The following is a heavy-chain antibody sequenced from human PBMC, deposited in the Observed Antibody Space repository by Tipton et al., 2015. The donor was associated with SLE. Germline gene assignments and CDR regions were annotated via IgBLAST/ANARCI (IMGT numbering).Heavy chain of an antibody. Sequence: TLSLTCTVSGASIGSSFWSWIRQPVGKGLEWIGHIYNSGHTNYNPSLKSRPTMSVDSSKNHFSLNVSSVTAADTAVYYSARLNQTMYDVWGQGTTVTVSS. CDR2: IYNSGHT. CDR3: ARLNQTMYDV. D-gene: IGHD2-8*01. V-gene: IGHV4-4*07. CDR1: GASIGSSF. J-gene: IGHJ6*02.